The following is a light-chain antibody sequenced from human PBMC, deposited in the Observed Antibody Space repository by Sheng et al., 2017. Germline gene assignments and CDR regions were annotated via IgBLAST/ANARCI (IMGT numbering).Light chain of an antibody. CDR2: GAS. Sequence: QLTQSPSSLSASVGDRVIITCRASQGISTYLAWYQQKPEKAPNLLIYGASTLQSGVPSRFSGSGSGTDFTLTISSLQPEDIATYYCQQYDNLPYTFGQGTKLEIK. V-gene: IGKV1-9*01. J-gene: IGKJ2*01. CDR1: QGISTY. CDR3: QQYDNLPYT.